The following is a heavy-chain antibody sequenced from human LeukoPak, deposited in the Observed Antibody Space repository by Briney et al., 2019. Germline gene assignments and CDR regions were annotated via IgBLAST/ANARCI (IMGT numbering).Heavy chain of an antibody. V-gene: IGHV3-30*02. J-gene: IGHJ4*02. CDR3: AKDPGYTYGYSFDY. CDR2: IWYDGSNK. D-gene: IGHD5-18*01. Sequence: PGGSLRLSCAASGFTFSSYGMHWVRQAPGKGLEWVAVIWYDGSNKYYADSVKGRFTISRDNSEHTRYLEMNSLRGEDTAMYYCAKDPGYTYGYSFDYWGQGTLVTVSS. CDR1: GFTFSSYG.